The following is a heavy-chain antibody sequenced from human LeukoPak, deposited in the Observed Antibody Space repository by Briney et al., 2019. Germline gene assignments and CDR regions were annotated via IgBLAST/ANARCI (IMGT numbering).Heavy chain of an antibody. Sequence: SETVSLICTVSGRFISSYYWSWIRQPRGRGLEWLGYIYYSGSTNYNPSLKSRVTISVDTSKNQFSLKLSSVTAADTAVYYCARDGRSSSWANWFDPWGQGTLVTVSS. V-gene: IGHV4-59*01. J-gene: IGHJ5*02. D-gene: IGHD6-13*01. CDR3: ARDGRSSSWANWFDP. CDR1: GRFISSYY. CDR2: IYYSGST.